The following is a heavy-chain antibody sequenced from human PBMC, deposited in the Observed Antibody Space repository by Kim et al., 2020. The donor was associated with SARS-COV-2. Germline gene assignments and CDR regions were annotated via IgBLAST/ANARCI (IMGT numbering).Heavy chain of an antibody. J-gene: IGHJ4*02. V-gene: IGHV3-74*01. D-gene: IGHD2-8*01. CDR2: DGRVT. CDR3: VKDLIEWQ. Sequence: DGRVTHYADFVKGRFTISKDNAKNTLSMQMSSLRVEDTAVYYCVKDLIEWQWGQGAQVSVSS.